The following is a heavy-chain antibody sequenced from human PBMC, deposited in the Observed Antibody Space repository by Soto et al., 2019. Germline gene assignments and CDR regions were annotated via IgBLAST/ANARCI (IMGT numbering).Heavy chain of an antibody. Sequence: GGSLRLSCAASGFTFSSYGMHWVRQAPGKGLEWVAVISYDGSNKYYADSVKGRFTISRDNSKNTLYLQMNSLRAEDTAVYYCAKNGHNYYDSSGYYPDYWGQGTLVTVSS. CDR1: GFTFSSYG. D-gene: IGHD3-22*01. CDR3: AKNGHNYYDSSGYYPDY. J-gene: IGHJ4*02. V-gene: IGHV3-30*18. CDR2: ISYDGSNK.